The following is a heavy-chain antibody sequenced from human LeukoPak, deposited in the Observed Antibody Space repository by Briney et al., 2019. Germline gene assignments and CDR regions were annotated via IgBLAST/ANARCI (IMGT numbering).Heavy chain of an antibody. J-gene: IGHJ4*02. Sequence: GGSLRLSCTVSGFTVSSNSMSWVRQAPGKGLEWVSFIYSDNTHYSDSVKGRFTISRDNSKNTLYLQMNSLRAEDTTVYYCARRAGAYSHPYDYWGQGTLVTVSS. D-gene: IGHD4/OR15-4a*01. CDR1: GFTVSSNS. CDR2: IYSDNT. V-gene: IGHV3-53*01. CDR3: ARRAGAYSHPYDY.